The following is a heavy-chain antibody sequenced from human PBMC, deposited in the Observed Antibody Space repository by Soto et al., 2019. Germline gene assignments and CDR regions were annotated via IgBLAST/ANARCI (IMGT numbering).Heavy chain of an antibody. V-gene: IGHV4-59*11. J-gene: IGHJ4*02. D-gene: IGHD5-12*01. CDR2: IYYSGST. CDR3: ARGGYTSIDY. Sequence: SETLSITCTVSGGSLRCHYWTWIRQPPGKGLEWIGYIYYSGSTNYNPSLKSRVTISVDTSKNQFSLKLNSVTAADTAVYYCARGGYTSIDYWGQGTLVTVS. CDR1: GGSLRCHY.